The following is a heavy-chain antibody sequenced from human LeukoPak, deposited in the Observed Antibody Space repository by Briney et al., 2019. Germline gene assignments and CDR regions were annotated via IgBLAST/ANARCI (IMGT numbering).Heavy chain of an antibody. J-gene: IGHJ4*02. D-gene: IGHD6-13*01. Sequence: SETLSLTCTVSGGSISSYYWSWIRQPPGKGLEWIGYIYYSGSTNYNPSLKSRVTISVDTSKNQFSLKLSSVTAADTAVYYCARGIAAYRSDFDYWGQGTLVTVSS. CDR1: GGSISSYY. CDR2: IYYSGST. V-gene: IGHV4-59*01. CDR3: ARGIAAYRSDFDY.